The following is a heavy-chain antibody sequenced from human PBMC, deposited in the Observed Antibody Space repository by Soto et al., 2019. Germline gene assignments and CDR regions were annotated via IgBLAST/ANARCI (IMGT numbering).Heavy chain of an antibody. Sequence: EVHLVESGGVVVQPGGALRLSCAASGFTFHGYTMHWVRQRPGKGLEWVSLSRWDGSSTYYGDSVKGRFTISRDNNKDSLFLQMSSLTTEDTALYYCVKDMAYGGDSGPFDSWGQGTLVTVSS. J-gene: IGHJ4*02. V-gene: IGHV3-43*01. CDR2: SRWDGSST. D-gene: IGHD2-21*02. CDR1: GFTFHGYT. CDR3: VKDMAYGGDSGPFDS.